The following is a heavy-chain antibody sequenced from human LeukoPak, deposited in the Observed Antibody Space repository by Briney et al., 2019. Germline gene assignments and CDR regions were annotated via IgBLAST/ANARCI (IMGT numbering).Heavy chain of an antibody. CDR2: INPSGGST. D-gene: IGHD3-22*01. CDR1: GYTFTSYD. J-gene: IGHJ4*02. Sequence: SVKVSCKASGYTFTSYDINWVRQAPGQGLEWMGIINPSGGSTSYAQKFQGRVTMTRDMSTSTVYMELSSLRSEDTAVYYCAREARRNYYDSSGPIDYWGQGTLVTVSS. V-gene: IGHV1-46*01. CDR3: AREARRNYYDSSGPIDY.